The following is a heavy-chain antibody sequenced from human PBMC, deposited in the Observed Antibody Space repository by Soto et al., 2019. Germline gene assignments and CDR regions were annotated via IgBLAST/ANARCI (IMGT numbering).Heavy chain of an antibody. CDR1: GGTFSSYS. CDR2: IIPIFGTA. CDR3: ARGAYSNYSPLAYYYGMDV. D-gene: IGHD4-4*01. V-gene: IGHV1-69*13. J-gene: IGHJ6*02. Sequence: SVKVSCKASGGTFSSYSISWVRQAPGQGLEWMGGIIPIFGTANYAQKFQGRVTITADESTSTAYMELSSLRSEDTAVYYCARGAYSNYSPLAYYYGMDVWGQGTTVTVSS.